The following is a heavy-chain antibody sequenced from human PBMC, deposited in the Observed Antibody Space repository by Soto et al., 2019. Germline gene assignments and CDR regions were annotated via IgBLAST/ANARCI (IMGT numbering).Heavy chain of an antibody. D-gene: IGHD3-22*01. CDR2: IYYSGST. Sequence: LSLTCTVSGGSISSSSYYWGWIRQPPGKGLEWIGSIYYSGSTYYNPSLKSRVTISVDTSKNQFSLKLSSVTAADTAVYYCANYYDSSGPLDAFDIWGQGTTVTVSS. CDR1: GGSISSSSYY. CDR3: ANYYDSSGPLDAFDI. J-gene: IGHJ3*02. V-gene: IGHV4-39*01.